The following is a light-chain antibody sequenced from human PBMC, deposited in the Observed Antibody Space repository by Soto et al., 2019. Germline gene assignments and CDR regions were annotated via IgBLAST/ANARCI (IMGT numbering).Light chain of an antibody. CDR2: GAS. J-gene: IGKJ2*01. V-gene: IGKV3-15*01. Sequence: EIXMTQSPATLSVSPGERATLSCRASQSVSTNLAWYQQKPGQAPSLLIYGASTRATGFPARFSGSGSGTDFTLTISSLQSEDFAVYYCQQYKNWPPFTFGQGTKVEIK. CDR3: QQYKNWPPFT. CDR1: QSVSTN.